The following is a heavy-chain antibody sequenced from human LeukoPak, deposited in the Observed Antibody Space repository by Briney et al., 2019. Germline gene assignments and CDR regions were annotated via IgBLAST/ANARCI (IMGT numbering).Heavy chain of an antibody. Sequence: ASVKVSCKASGGTLSSYAISWVRQAPGQGLEWMGRIIPILGIANYAQKFQGRVTITADKSTSTAYMELSSLRSEDTAVYYCASGEGYSSSSDYWGQGTLVTVSS. CDR3: ASGEGYSSSSDY. CDR2: IIPILGIA. CDR1: GGTLSSYA. D-gene: IGHD6-13*01. V-gene: IGHV1-69*04. J-gene: IGHJ4*02.